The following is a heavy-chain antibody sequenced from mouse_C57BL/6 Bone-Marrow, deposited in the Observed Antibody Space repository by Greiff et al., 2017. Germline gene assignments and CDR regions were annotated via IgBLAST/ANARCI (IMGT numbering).Heavy chain of an antibody. Sequence: VQLQQPGAELVMPGASVKLSCKASGYTFTSYWMHWVKQRPGQGLEWIGEIDPSDSYTNYNQKFKGKSTLTVDKSSSTAYMQLSSLTSEDSAVYYCAREGYSGDVDYWCQGTTLTVSS. CDR1: GYTFTSYW. D-gene: IGHD2-12*01. CDR2: IDPSDSYT. CDR3: AREGYSGDVDY. V-gene: IGHV1-69*01. J-gene: IGHJ2*01.